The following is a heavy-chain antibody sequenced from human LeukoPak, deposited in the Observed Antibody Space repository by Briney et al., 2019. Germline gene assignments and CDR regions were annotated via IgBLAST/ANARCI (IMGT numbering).Heavy chain of an antibody. CDR3: ARDQRPGWGEYFQH. V-gene: IGHV3-33*01. CDR1: GFIFSNYG. CDR2: IWNDGSET. Sequence: TGRSLRLSCAASGFIFSNYGMHWVRQAPGKRLEWVAVIWNDGSETFHADSVKGRFRIARDNSKNTVYLQMNSLRVEDTAVYYCARDQRPGWGEYFQHWGQGTLVTVSS. J-gene: IGHJ1*01. D-gene: IGHD3-16*01.